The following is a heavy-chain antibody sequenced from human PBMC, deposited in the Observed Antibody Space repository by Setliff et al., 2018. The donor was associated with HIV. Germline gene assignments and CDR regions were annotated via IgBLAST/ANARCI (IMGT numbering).Heavy chain of an antibody. J-gene: IGHJ4*02. Sequence: GGSLRLSCAASGLTFSNYGMHWVRQAPGKGLEYVSAISGNGGDTYYADSVKGRFIISRDNSKNALYLQMSSLRIEDTAVYYCVRGTTDWGQGTLVTVSS. CDR1: GLTFSNYG. CDR3: VRGTTD. D-gene: IGHD1-1*01. CDR2: ISGNGGDT. V-gene: IGHV3-64D*09.